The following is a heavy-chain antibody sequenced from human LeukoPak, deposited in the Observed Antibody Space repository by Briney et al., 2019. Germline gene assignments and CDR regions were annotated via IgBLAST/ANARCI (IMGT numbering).Heavy chain of an antibody. Sequence: ASVKVSCKASGYTFTSYGISWVRQAPGQRLEWMGWINAGNGNTKYSQKFQGRVTITRDTSASTAYMELSSLRSEDTAVYYCARTDERQLAPFDYWGQGTLVTVSS. V-gene: IGHV1-3*01. CDR3: ARTDERQLAPFDY. CDR2: INAGNGNT. CDR1: GYTFTSYG. D-gene: IGHD6-6*01. J-gene: IGHJ4*02.